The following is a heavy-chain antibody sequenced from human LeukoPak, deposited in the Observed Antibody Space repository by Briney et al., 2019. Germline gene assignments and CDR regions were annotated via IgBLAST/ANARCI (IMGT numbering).Heavy chain of an antibody. D-gene: IGHD3-22*01. Sequence: PGGSLRLSCAASGFTFSSYEMNWVRQAPGKGLEWVGRIKSKTDGGTIDYAAPVKGRFTISRDDSKNTLYLQMNSLNTEDTAVYYCTTAGYYYDSSGRQYYFDYWGQGTLVTVSS. CDR3: TTAGYYYDSSGRQYYFDY. J-gene: IGHJ4*02. CDR2: IKSKTDGGTI. V-gene: IGHV3-15*01. CDR1: GFTFSSYE.